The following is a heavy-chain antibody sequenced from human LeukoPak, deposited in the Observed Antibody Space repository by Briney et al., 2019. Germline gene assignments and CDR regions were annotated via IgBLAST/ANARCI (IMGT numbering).Heavy chain of an antibody. D-gene: IGHD3-10*01. CDR2: ISGSGGST. Sequence: GGSLRLSCAASGFTFSSYAMSWVRQAPGKGLEWVSAISGSGGSTYYADSVKGRFTISRDNSKNTLYLQMNSLRAEDTAVYYCAKAPPPITMVRGPKPGGDAFDIWGQGTMVTVSS. V-gene: IGHV3-23*01. CDR3: AKAPPPITMVRGPKPGGDAFDI. J-gene: IGHJ3*02. CDR1: GFTFSSYA.